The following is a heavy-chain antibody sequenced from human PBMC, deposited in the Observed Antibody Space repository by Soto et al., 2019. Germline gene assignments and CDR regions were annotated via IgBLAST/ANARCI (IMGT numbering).Heavy chain of an antibody. CDR2: INPSGGST. V-gene: IGHV1-46*03. D-gene: IGHD3-22*01. CDR3: ARDWVPVVIKSYYYYGMDV. J-gene: IGHJ6*04. Sequence: ASVKVSCKASGYTFTSYYMHWVRQAPGQGLEWMGIINPSGGSTSYAQKFQGRVTMTRDTSTSTVYMELSSLRSEDTAVYYCARDWVPVVIKSYYYYGMDVWGKGTTVTVSS. CDR1: GYTFTSYY.